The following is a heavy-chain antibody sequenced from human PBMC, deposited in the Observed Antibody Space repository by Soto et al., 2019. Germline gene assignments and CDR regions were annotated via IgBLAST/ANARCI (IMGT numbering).Heavy chain of an antibody. CDR3: AHAYVGRSPY. Sequence: QITLKESGPTLVQPTQTLTLTCTFSGFSLTTDRVGVGWIRQPPGEALERLAVIYWDDSKIYRPSLESRLTITNETSNHQVALTMPNMGSLYTATYFCAHAYVGRSPYWGQGNLVTVSS. V-gene: IGHV2-5*02. D-gene: IGHD3-10*02. CDR1: GFSLTTDRVG. J-gene: IGHJ4*02. CDR2: IYWDDSK.